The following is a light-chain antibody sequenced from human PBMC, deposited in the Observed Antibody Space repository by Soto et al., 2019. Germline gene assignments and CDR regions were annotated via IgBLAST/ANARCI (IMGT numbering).Light chain of an antibody. CDR3: QHYGT. V-gene: IGKV1-5*01. CDR1: QSISSW. CDR2: DAS. J-gene: IGKJ1*01. Sequence: DIQMTQSPSTLSASVGDRVTITCRASQSISSWLAWYQQKPGKAPKLMIYDASSLESGLPSRFSGSGSGTEFTLTISSLQPDDFATYYCQHYGTFGQGTKVEIK.